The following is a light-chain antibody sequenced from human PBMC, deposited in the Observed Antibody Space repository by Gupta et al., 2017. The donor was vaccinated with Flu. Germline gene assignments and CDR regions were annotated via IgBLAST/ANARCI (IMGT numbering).Light chain of an antibody. J-gene: IGKJ5*01. CDR3: QQYGSTPIT. CDR2: KAS. V-gene: IGKV3-20*01. CDR1: QSVSGTS. Sequence: EILLTQSPGTLSLSPGERATLSCRASQSVSGTSLAWYQQRPGQAPRLVIYKASNRATGIPNRFSGSESGTDFTLTISRLEPEDFAVYYCQQYGSTPITFGQGTRLEIK.